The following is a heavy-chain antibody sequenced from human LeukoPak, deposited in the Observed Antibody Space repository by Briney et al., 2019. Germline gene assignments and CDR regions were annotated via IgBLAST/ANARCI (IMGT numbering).Heavy chain of an antibody. CDR1: GYTFTGYY. CDR2: INPNSGGT. D-gene: IGHD4-17*01. V-gene: IGHV1-2*02. Sequence: ASVKVSCKASGYTFTGYYMHWVRQAPGQGLEWMGWINPNSGGTNYAQKFQGRVTMTRDTSISTAYMELSRLRSDDTAVYYCARDSDTVTTIDYWGQGTLVSVCS. CDR3: ARDSDTVTTIDY. J-gene: IGHJ4*02.